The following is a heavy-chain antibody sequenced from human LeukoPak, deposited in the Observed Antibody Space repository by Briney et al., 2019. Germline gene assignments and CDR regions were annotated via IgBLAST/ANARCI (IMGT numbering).Heavy chain of an antibody. CDR2: ISSSGSTI. Sequence: GGSLRLSCAASGFTSSDYYMSWIRQAPGKGLEWVSYISSSGSTIYYADSVKGRFTISRDNAKNSLYLQMNSLRAEDTAVYYCASGSSSSSAFDIWGQGTMVTVSS. CDR1: GFTSSDYY. V-gene: IGHV3-11*01. D-gene: IGHD6-6*01. CDR3: ASGSSSSSAFDI. J-gene: IGHJ3*02.